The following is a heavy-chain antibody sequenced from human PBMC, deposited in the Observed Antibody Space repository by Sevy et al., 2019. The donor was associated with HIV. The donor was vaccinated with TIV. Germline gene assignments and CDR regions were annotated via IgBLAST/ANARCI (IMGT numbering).Heavy chain of an antibody. CDR2: ISSSSSYI. D-gene: IGHD5-18*01. V-gene: IGHV3-21*01. J-gene: IGHJ4*02. CDR3: ARDQQLAY. CDR1: GFTFSSYS. Sequence: GGSLRLSCAASGFTFSSYSMNWVRQAPGKGLEWVSSISSSSSYICYADSVKGRFTISRDNAKNSLYLQMNSLRAEDTAVYYCARDQQLAYWGQGTLVTVSS.